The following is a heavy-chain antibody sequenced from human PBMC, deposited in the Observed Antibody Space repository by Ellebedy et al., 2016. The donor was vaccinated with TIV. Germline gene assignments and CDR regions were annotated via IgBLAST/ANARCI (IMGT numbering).Heavy chain of an antibody. Sequence: MPSETLSLTCAISGDSVSSNSAAWNWIRQSPSRGLEWLGRTYYRSKWYNDYAVSVKSRITINPDTSKNQFSLQLNSVTPEDTAVYYCARDSPRGQQLVHDPFDYWGQGTLVTVSS. V-gene: IGHV6-1*01. CDR1: GDSVSSNSAA. D-gene: IGHD6-13*01. J-gene: IGHJ4*02. CDR3: ARDSPRGQQLVHDPFDY. CDR2: TYYRSKWYN.